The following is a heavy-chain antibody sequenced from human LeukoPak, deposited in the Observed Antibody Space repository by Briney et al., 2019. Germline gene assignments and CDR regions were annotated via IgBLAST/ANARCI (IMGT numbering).Heavy chain of an antibody. D-gene: IGHD5-18*01. CDR2: IYYSGRT. CDR3: ARSGTSMVEFDF. CDR1: GGSISSSSYY. V-gene: IGHV4-39*07. J-gene: IGHJ4*02. Sequence: PSETLSLTCTVSGGSISSSSYYWGWIRQPPGKGLEWIGSIYYSGRTYYNPSLKSRVTISVDTSKNQLSLNLRSVTAADTAVYYCARSGTSMVEFDFWGQGTLVTVSS.